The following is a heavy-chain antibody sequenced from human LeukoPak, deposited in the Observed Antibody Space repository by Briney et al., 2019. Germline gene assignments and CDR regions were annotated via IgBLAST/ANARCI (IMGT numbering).Heavy chain of an antibody. D-gene: IGHD2-2*02. CDR2: ISGSGDST. CDR3: PKGCASTGCYTSEH. J-gene: IGHJ4*02. V-gene: IGHV3-23*01. Sequence: PGGSLRLSCAASGFTFNNYAMSWVRQAPGRGLEWVSTISGSGDSTYYADSVKGRFTISRDNSKNTLCLQMNSLRPEDTAVYYCPKGCASTGCYTSEHWGQGTLVTVSS. CDR1: GFTFNNYA.